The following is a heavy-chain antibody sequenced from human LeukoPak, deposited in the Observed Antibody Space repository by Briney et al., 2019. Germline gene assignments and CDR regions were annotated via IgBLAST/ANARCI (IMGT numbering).Heavy chain of an antibody. V-gene: IGHV3-74*01. J-gene: IGHJ5*01. CDR1: GFTFRNYW. CDR3: VRDWDHFDFDF. Sequence: GGSLRLSCAASGFTFRNYWMHWVRQAPGKGLVWVSRIKGDGSHTIYADSVKGRFTISRDNAKNTLYLQMKSLRVEDTALYYCVRDWDHFDFDFWGQGTLVTVSS. CDR2: IKGDGSHT. D-gene: IGHD1-26*01.